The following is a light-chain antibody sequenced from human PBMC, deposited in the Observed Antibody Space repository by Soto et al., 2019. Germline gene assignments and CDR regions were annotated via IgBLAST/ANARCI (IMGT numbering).Light chain of an antibody. Sequence: QSVLTQPASVSGSPGQSITISCTGTSSDVGGYNCVSWYQHHPGKAPKLMIYEVSNRPSGVSNRFSGSKSGNTASLTISGLQAEDEADYYCSSYTGSSTPVFGGGTKVTVL. CDR3: SSYTGSSTPV. V-gene: IGLV2-14*01. CDR2: EVS. CDR1: SSDVGGYNC. J-gene: IGLJ3*02.